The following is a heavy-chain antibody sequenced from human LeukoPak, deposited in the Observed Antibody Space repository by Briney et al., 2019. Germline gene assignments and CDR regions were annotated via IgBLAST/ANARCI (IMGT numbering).Heavy chain of an antibody. CDR1: VYTFTSYY. CDR2: INPNSGGT. D-gene: IGHD1-1*01. CDR3: ARDPDAGGTTFDY. V-gene: IGHV1-2*02. J-gene: IGHJ4*02. Sequence: GASVKVSCKSSVYTFTSYYMHWVRQAPGQGLEWMGWINPNSGGTNYAQKFQGRVTMTRDTSISTAYMELSRLRSDDTAVYYCARDPDAGGTTFDYWGQGTLVTVSS.